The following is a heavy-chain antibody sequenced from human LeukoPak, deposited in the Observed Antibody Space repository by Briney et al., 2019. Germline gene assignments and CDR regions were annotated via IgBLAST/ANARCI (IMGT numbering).Heavy chain of an antibody. Sequence: GGSLRLSCAASGFTFSTYWMSWVRQAPGKGLEWVANIKQDGSEKYYVDSVKGRFTISRDNSKNTLYLQMNSLRAEDTAVYYCARDGFVETPDAFDIWGQGTMVTVSS. CDR1: GFTFSTYW. CDR3: ARDGFVETPDAFDI. V-gene: IGHV3-7*01. CDR2: IKQDGSEK. D-gene: IGHD2-21*01. J-gene: IGHJ3*02.